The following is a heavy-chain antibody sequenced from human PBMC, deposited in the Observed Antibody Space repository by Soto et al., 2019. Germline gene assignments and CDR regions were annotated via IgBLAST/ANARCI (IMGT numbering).Heavy chain of an antibody. V-gene: IGHV4-4*07. Sequence: PSETLSLTCTVSGGSISTYFWSWIRQPAGGGLEWIGRIYTTGSTNYNPSLKSRVTMSLDTSRNQFSLKLSSVTAADTAVYYCAREGGYFDSSGSGVYHYHGVDVWGQGTTDTVSS. CDR3: AREGGYFDSSGSGVYHYHGVDV. CDR1: GGSISTYF. D-gene: IGHD3-22*01. CDR2: IYTTGST. J-gene: IGHJ6*02.